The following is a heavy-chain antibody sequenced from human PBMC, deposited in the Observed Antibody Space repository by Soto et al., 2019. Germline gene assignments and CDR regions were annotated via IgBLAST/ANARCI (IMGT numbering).Heavy chain of an antibody. Sequence: SVKVSCKASGGTFSSYTISWVRQAPGQGLEWMGRIIPILGIANYAQKFQGRVTITADKSTSTAYMELSSLRSEDTAVYYCARGPTVTNNWFDPWGQGTLVTVS. D-gene: IGHD4-4*01. V-gene: IGHV1-69*02. CDR1: GGTFSSYT. CDR3: ARGPTVTNNWFDP. J-gene: IGHJ5*02. CDR2: IIPILGIA.